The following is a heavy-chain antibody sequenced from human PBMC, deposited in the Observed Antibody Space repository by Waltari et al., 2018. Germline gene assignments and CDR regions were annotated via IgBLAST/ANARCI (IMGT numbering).Heavy chain of an antibody. Sequence: QVQLQESGPGLVKPSETLSLTCTVSGCSISSYYWSWIRPPPGKGLEWIGYIYYSGSTNYNPSLKSRVTISVDTSKNQFSLKLSSVTAADTAVYYCARGTNYYESSGYFAHFDYWGQGTLVTVSS. CDR3: ARGTNYYESSGYFAHFDY. CDR1: GCSISSYY. D-gene: IGHD3-22*01. J-gene: IGHJ4*02. CDR2: IYYSGST. V-gene: IGHV4-59*01.